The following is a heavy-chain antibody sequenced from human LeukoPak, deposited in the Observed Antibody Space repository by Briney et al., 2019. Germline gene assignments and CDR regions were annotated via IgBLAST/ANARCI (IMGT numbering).Heavy chain of an antibody. D-gene: IGHD4-23*01. J-gene: IGHJ4*02. CDR3: ARFTVVKTIDY. V-gene: IGHV4-34*01. CDR2: INHSGST. CDR1: GGSFSGYY. Sequence: SETLSLTCAVYGGSFSGYYWSWIRQPPGKGLEWIGEINHSGSTNYNPSLKSRVTISVDTSKNQFSLKLDSVTAADTAVYYCARFTVVKTIDYWGQGTLVTVSS.